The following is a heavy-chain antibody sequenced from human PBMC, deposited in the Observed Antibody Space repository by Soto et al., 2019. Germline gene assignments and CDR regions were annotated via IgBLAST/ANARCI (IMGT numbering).Heavy chain of an antibody. Sequence: EVPMLESGGGLVQPGESLRLSCAASGFTFSSYAMSWVRQAPGKGLKWVSTISGSGGSTYYAESVKGRFTISRDNSKNTLYLQMTSLRAEDTAVYYCAKDRAEWGSYDYWGQGILVTVSS. CDR1: GFTFSSYA. J-gene: IGHJ4*02. CDR2: ISGSGGST. CDR3: AKDRAEWGSYDY. D-gene: IGHD7-27*01. V-gene: IGHV3-23*01.